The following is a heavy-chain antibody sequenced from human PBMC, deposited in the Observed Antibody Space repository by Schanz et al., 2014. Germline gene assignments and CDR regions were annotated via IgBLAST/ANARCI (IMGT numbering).Heavy chain of an antibody. CDR3: ATASSPVREAGAGSSFHL. Sequence: EVQLLESGGGLVQPGGSLRLSCAASGFTFSSYSMNWVRQAPGKGLEWLGRIKSKTDGETTDYAAPVKGRFSISRDDSQSTLYLQMNSLKIEDTAVYYCATASSPVREAGAGSSFHLWGQGTLXTVSP. CDR2: IKSKTDGETT. D-gene: IGHD6-13*01. CDR1: GFTFSSYS. J-gene: IGHJ5*02. V-gene: IGHV3-15*01.